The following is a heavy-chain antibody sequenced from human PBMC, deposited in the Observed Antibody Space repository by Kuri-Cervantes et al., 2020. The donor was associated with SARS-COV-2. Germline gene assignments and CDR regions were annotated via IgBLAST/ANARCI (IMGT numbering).Heavy chain of an antibody. D-gene: IGHD7-27*01. J-gene: IGHJ4*02. CDR1: GFTFSDYY. CDR3: TKDLAGLGMTH. CDR2: MWSGGSNK. V-gene: IGHV3-33*06. Sequence: SLKISCAASGFTFSDYYMSWIRQAPGKGLEWVAAMWSGGSNKYYADSVKGRFTISRDNSNNTLYLQMNILRSEDTAVYYCTKDLAGLGMTHGGQGTLVTVSS.